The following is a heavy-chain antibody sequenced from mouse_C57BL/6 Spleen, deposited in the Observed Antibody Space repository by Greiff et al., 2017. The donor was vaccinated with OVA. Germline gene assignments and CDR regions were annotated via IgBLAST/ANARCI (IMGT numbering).Heavy chain of an antibody. Sequence: EVKLQQSGPVLVKPGPSVKISCKASGFTFTDYYMHWVKQSHGKSLEWIGLVYPYNGGTSYNQKFKGKATLTVDTSSSTAYMELNRLTSEDSAVYDCARDYDFRLRRDAMDYWGQGTSVTVSS. CDR2: VYPYNGGT. D-gene: IGHD2-4*01. CDR1: GFTFTDYY. V-gene: IGHV1-36*01. J-gene: IGHJ4*01. CDR3: ARDYDFRLRRDAMDY.